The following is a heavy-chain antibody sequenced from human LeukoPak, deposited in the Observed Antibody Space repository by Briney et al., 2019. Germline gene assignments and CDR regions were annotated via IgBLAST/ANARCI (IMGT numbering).Heavy chain of an antibody. Sequence: SGGSLRLSCAASGFTVSTYYMTWVRQAPGKGLECVSVIYSGGSTYYADSVKGRFTVSRDNSKNTLYLQINSLRAEETAMYYCARGLGYCTSTTCLLPFDYWGQGTLVTVSS. J-gene: IGHJ4*02. D-gene: IGHD2-2*01. CDR3: ARGLGYCTSTTCLLPFDY. V-gene: IGHV3-53*01. CDR2: IYSGGST. CDR1: GFTVSTYY.